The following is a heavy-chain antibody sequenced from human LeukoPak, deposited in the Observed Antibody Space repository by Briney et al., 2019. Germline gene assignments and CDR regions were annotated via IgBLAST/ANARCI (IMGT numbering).Heavy chain of an antibody. D-gene: IGHD6-13*01. CDR1: GYTFTSYD. Sequence: GASVKVSCKASGYTFTSYDINWVRQATGQGLEWMGWMNPNSGNTGYAQKFQGRVTMTRNTSISTAYMELSSLRSEDTAVYYCARGWHSSSWLPSGWYYYYMDVRGKGTTVTVSS. J-gene: IGHJ6*03. CDR2: MNPNSGNT. V-gene: IGHV1-8*01. CDR3: ARGWHSSSWLPSGWYYYYMDV.